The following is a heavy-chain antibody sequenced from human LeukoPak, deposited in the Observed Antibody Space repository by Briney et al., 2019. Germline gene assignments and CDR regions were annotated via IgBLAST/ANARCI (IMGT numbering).Heavy chain of an antibody. J-gene: IGHJ4*02. CDR1: GFTFDDYG. CDR3: ASSDLTTSMVDY. CDR2: INKDGYEK. D-gene: IGHD4-11*01. V-gene: IGHV3-7*01. Sequence: GGSLRLSCAASGFTFDDYGMSWVRQAPGKGLEWVANINKDGYEKYYVDSVKGRFTISRDNAKNTLYLQMNSLRAEDTAVYYCASSDLTTSMVDYWGQGTLVTVSS.